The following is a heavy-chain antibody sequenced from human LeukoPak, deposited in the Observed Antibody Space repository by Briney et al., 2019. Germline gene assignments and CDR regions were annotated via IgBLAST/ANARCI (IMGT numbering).Heavy chain of an antibody. J-gene: IGHJ6*03. V-gene: IGHV1-8*01. CDR3: ARGASEGYYYYYYYMDV. CDR2: MNPNSGNT. CDR1: GYTFTSYD. Sequence: GASVTVSCKASGYTFTSYDINWVRQATGQGLEWMGWMNPNSGNTGYAQKFQGRVTMTRNTSISTAYMELSSLRSEDTAVYYCARGASEGYYYYYYYMDVWGKGTTVTVSS.